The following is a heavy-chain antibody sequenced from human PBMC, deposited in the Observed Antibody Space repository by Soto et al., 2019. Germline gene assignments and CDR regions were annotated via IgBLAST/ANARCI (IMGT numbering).Heavy chain of an antibody. V-gene: IGHV1-69*02. CDR1: GGTFSSYT. CDR3: ARFLEVAATPIPTYSYGMDV. D-gene: IGHD2-15*01. CDR2: IIPILGIA. J-gene: IGHJ6*02. Sequence: QVQLVQSGAEVKKPGSSVKVSCKASGGTFSSYTISWVRQAPGQGLEWMGRIIPILGIANYAQKFQGRVTITANKSTSTAYMELSSLRSEDTAVYYCARFLEVAATPIPTYSYGMDVWGQGTTVTVSS.